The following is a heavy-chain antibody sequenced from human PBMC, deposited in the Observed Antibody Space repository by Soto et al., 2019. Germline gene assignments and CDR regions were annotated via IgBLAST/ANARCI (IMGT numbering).Heavy chain of an antibody. CDR2: INAGNGKT. V-gene: IGHV1-3*01. D-gene: IGHD6-19*01. CDR1: GYTFTNYA. Sequence: ASVKVSCKASGYTFTNYAIHWVRQGPGQRLEWMGWINAGNGKTKYSQKFQGRVTISRGTSASTAYMELSSLRSEDTAVYYCARDGAVAGNTNFDYWGQGTLVTVSS. J-gene: IGHJ4*02. CDR3: ARDGAVAGNTNFDY.